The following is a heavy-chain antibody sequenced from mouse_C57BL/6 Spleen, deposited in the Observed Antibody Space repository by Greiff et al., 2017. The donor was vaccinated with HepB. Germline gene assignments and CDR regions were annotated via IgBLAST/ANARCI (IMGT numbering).Heavy chain of an antibody. V-gene: IGHV5-4*01. D-gene: IGHD2-5*01. CDR3: ARDFSNYWGYFDY. CDR1: GFTFSSYA. J-gene: IGHJ2*01. CDR2: ISDGGSYT. Sequence: DVMLVESGGGLVKPGGSLKLSCAASGFTFSSYAMSWVRQTPEKRLEWVATISDGGSYTYYPDNVKGRVTISRDNAKNNLYLQMSHLKSEDTAMYYCARDFSNYWGYFDYWGQGTTLTVSS.